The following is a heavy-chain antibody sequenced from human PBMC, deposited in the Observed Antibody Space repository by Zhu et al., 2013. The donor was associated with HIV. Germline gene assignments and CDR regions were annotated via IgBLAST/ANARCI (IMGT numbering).Heavy chain of an antibody. V-gene: IGHV1-69*01. J-gene: IGHJ6*02. CDR1: GGTFSSYA. Sequence: QVQLVQSGAEVKKPGSSVKVSCKASGGTFSSYAISWVRQAPGQGLEWMGGIIPIFGTANYAQKFQGRVTITADESTSTAYMELSSLRSEDTAVYYCARGDLCGGDCYSAYYYYYYGMDVWGQGTTVTVSS. CDR2: IIPIFGTA. CDR3: ARGDLCGGDCYSAYYYYYYGMDV. D-gene: IGHD2-21*02.